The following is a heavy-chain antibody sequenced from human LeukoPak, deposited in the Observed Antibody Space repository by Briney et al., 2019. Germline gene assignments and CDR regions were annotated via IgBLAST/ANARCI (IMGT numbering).Heavy chain of an antibody. CDR1: GYTFSSYG. CDR3: ARDNSVGDNAWWFDP. V-gene: IGHV1-18*01. Sequence: ASVKVSCKASGYTFSSYGITWVRQAPGQGLEWMGWISAYTGNTNYAQKFQGRVTMTRDMSTSTDYMELSSLRSEDTAIYYCARDNSVGDNAWWFDPWGQGTLVTVSS. J-gene: IGHJ5*02. CDR2: ISAYTGNT. D-gene: IGHD1-26*01.